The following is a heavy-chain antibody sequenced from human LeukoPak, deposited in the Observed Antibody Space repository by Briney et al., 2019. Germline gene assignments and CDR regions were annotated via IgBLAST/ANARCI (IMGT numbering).Heavy chain of an antibody. CDR1: GGSISSGSYY. Sequence: PSETLSLTCTVSGGSISSGSYYWSWIRQPPGKGLEWIGYLYYSGSTNYNPSLKSRVTISVDTSKNQFSLNLASVTAADTAVYYCASQYYGGNSGFYYWGQGTLVTVSS. V-gene: IGHV4-61*01. CDR3: ASQYYGGNSGFYY. D-gene: IGHD4-23*01. J-gene: IGHJ4*02. CDR2: LYYSGST.